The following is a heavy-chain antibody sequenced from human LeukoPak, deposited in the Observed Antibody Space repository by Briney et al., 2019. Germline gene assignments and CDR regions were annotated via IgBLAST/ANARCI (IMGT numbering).Heavy chain of an antibody. V-gene: IGHV1-46*01. CDR3: ARGLMVYAIQQDPRE. Sequence: ASVKVSCKASGYTFTSYYMHWVRQAPGQGLEWMGIINPSGGSTSYAQKFQGRVTMTRDTSTSTVYMELSSLRSEDTAVYYCARGLMVYAIQQDPREWGQGTLVTVSS. CDR2: INPSGGST. D-gene: IGHD2-8*01. J-gene: IGHJ4*02. CDR1: GYTFTSYY.